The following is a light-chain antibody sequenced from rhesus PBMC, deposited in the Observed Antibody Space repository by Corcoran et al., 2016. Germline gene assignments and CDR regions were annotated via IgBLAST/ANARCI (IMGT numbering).Light chain of an antibody. J-gene: IGKJ3*01. CDR2: LGS. CDR3: MQTLQTPFT. V-gene: IGKV2-78*01. Sequence: DIVMTQTPLSLPVTPGEPASISCRSSQSLLDSDGYTHLHWYLQKPGQSPQLLIYLGSNRASGVPDRVRGSGSGTDVTRKISRVEAEDVGVYYCMQTLQTPFTVGPGTKLDIK. CDR1: QSLLDSDGYTH.